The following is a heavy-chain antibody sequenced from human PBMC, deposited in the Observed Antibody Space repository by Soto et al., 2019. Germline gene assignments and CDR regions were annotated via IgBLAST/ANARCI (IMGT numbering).Heavy chain of an antibody. CDR2: IIPIFGTA. Sequence: SVKVSCKASGYTFTSYDINWVRQATGQGLEWMGGIIPIFGTANYAQKFQGRVTITADESTSTAYMELSSLRFEDTAVFYCGGGENSYVYFYYGRDVGGQGTTVTVSS. J-gene: IGHJ6*02. CDR1: GYTFTSYD. CDR3: GGGENSYVYFYYGRDV. D-gene: IGHD5-18*01. V-gene: IGHV1-69*13.